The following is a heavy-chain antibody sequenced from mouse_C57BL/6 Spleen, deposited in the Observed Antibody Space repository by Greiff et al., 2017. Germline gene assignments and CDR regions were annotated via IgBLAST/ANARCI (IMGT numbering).Heavy chain of an antibody. CDR2: IYPGDGDT. D-gene: IGHD2-3*01. CDR3: ARWLLLYWYFDV. Sequence: VKLVESGAELVKPGASVKISCKASGYAFSSYWMNWVKQRPGKGLEWIGQIYPGDGDTNYNGKFKGKATLTADKSSSTAYMQLSSLTSEDSAVYFCARWLLLYWYFDVWGTGTTVTVSS. J-gene: IGHJ1*03. CDR1: GYAFSSYW. V-gene: IGHV1-80*01.